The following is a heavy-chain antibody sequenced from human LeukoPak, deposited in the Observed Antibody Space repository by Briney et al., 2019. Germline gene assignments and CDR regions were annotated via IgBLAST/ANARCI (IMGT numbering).Heavy chain of an antibody. Sequence: GGSLRLSCAASGLTFSSYAMSWVRQAPGKGLEWVSAISGSGGSTYYADSVKGRFTISRDNSKNTLYLQMNSLRAEDTAVYYCAKVADYSNYYYYYMDVWGKGTTVTVSS. V-gene: IGHV3-23*01. CDR1: GLTFSSYA. J-gene: IGHJ6*03. CDR3: AKVADYSNYYYYYMDV. CDR2: ISGSGGST. D-gene: IGHD4-11*01.